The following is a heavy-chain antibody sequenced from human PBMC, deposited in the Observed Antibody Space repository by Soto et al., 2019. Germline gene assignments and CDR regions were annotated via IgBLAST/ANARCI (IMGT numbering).Heavy chain of an antibody. D-gene: IGHD3-10*01. CDR1: GGSISSYY. CDR2: IYYSGST. J-gene: IGHJ6*03. CDR3: ARGGDYYGSGSYPPYYYYMDV. V-gene: IGHV4-59*12. Sequence: TSETLSLTCTVSGGSISSYYWSWIRQPPGKGLEWIGEIYYSGSTNYNPSLKSRVTISVDTSKNQFSLKLSSVTAADTAMYYCARGGDYYGSGSYPPYYYYMDVWGKGTTVTVSS.